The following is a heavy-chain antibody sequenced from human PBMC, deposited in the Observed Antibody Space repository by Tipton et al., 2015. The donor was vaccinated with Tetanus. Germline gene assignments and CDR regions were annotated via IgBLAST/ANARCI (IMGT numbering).Heavy chain of an antibody. V-gene: IGHV3-23*01. D-gene: IGHD6-19*01. J-gene: IGHJ4*02. CDR2: ISDSGGTT. CDR3: AKEVDVSSGWRNFDY. Sequence: SLRLSCAASGFTFISFAMSWVRQAPGKGLEWVSSISDSGGTTYYAGSVKGQFTLSRDNSKYTLFLHMDPLRAEDTAVYYCAKEVDVSSGWRNFDYWGQGTLVTVSS. CDR1: GFTFISFA.